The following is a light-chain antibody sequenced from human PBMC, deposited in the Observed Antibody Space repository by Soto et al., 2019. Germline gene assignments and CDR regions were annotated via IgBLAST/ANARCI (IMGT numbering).Light chain of an antibody. J-gene: IGKJ1*01. V-gene: IGKV3D-15*01. CDR2: DAS. Sequence: SVMTQSPDTLSVSPGERATLSCRASKSVGTNLAWYQQKPGQAPRLLIYDASSRATGIPDRFSGSGSGTDFTLTISSLQPDDFATYYCQHYNSYSEAFGQGTKVDI. CDR1: KSVGTN. CDR3: QHYNSYSEA.